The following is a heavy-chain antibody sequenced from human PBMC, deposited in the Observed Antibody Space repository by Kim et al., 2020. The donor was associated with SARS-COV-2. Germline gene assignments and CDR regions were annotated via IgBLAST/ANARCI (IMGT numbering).Heavy chain of an antibody. Sequence: SETLSLTCTVSGGSISSYYWSWIRQPPGKGLEWIGYIYYSGSTNYNPSLKSRVTISVDTSKNQFSLKLSSVTAADTAVYYCARRGIAARWPLGYYYYMDVWGKGTTVTVSS. J-gene: IGHJ6*03. V-gene: IGHV4-59*08. CDR1: GGSISSYY. D-gene: IGHD6-6*01. CDR3: ARRGIAARWPLGYYYYMDV. CDR2: IYYSGST.